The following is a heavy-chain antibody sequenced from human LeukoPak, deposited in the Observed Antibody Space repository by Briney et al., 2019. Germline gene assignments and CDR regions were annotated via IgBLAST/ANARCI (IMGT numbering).Heavy chain of an antibody. CDR2: IYTSGST. J-gene: IGHJ5*01. CDR1: GGSIRSYY. Sequence: SETLSLTCTVSGGSIRSYYWRWIRQPAGKGLEWTGRIYTSGSTNYNPSLKSRVTISGEKSKNQFSLQLRSVTAADKAVYYCARDYAPRGDWFDSWGQGTLVTVSS. V-gene: IGHV4-4*07. D-gene: IGHD2-2*01. CDR3: ARDYAPRGDWFDS.